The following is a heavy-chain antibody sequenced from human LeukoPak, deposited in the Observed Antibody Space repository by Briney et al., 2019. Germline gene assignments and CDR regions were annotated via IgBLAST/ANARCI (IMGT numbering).Heavy chain of an antibody. CDR2: ISGSGGST. Sequence: GGSLRLSCAASGFTFSSYAMSWVRQAPGKGLEWVSAISGSGGSTYCADSVKGRFTISRDNSKNTLYLQMNSLRAEDTAVYYCAKDRYGWLRAQDAFDIWGQGTMVTVSS. V-gene: IGHV3-23*01. CDR1: GFTFSSYA. CDR3: AKDRYGWLRAQDAFDI. D-gene: IGHD5-12*01. J-gene: IGHJ3*02.